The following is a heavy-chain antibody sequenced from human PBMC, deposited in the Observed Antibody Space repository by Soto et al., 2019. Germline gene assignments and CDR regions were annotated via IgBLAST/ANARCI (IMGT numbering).Heavy chain of an antibody. CDR3: AKDEYYDYIWGSYRYGY. Sequence: GGSLRLSCAASGFTFSSYAMSWVRQAPGKGLEWVSAISGSGGSTYYADSVKGRFTISRDNSKNTLYLQMNSLRAEDTAVYYCAKDEYYDYIWGSYRYGYWGQGTLVTVSS. V-gene: IGHV3-23*01. CDR1: GFTFSSYA. D-gene: IGHD3-16*02. J-gene: IGHJ4*02. CDR2: ISGSGGST.